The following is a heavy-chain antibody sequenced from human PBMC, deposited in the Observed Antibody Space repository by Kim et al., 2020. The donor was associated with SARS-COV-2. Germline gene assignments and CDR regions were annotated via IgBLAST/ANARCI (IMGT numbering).Heavy chain of an antibody. J-gene: IGHJ4*02. V-gene: IGHV3-43*01. Sequence: VKGRYTIARDDSKNSLYLQMNSRRTEDTALYYCAKVGGIGELLYDYLDYWGQGTPVTVSS. CDR3: AKVGGIGELLYDYLDY. D-gene: IGHD3-10*01.